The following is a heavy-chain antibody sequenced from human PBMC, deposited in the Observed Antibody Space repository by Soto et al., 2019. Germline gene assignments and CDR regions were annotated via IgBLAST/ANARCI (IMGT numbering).Heavy chain of an antibody. CDR2: INPNSGGT. CDR3: AADEAAGTVWFDP. V-gene: IGHV1-2*04. J-gene: IGHJ5*02. D-gene: IGHD6-13*01. Sequence: ASVKVSCKASGYTFTGYYMHWVRQAPGQGLEWMGWINPNSGGTNYAQKFQGWVTMTRDTSISTAYMELSSLRSEDTAVYYCAADEAAGTVWFDPWGQGTLVTVSS. CDR1: GYTFTGYY.